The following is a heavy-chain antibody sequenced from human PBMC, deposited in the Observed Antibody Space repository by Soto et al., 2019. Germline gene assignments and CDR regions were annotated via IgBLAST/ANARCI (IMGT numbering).Heavy chain of an antibody. D-gene: IGHD3-22*01. Sequence: QMQLQESGPGLVKPSETLSLTCTVSGGSITPYYWSWIRQPPGKGLEWIGYIYYSGNTNYSPSLKSRVTISVDTSKNQFSLKLSSVTAADTAVYYCARTGYDSSLQFDYWGQGTLVTVSS. V-gene: IGHV4-59*01. CDR1: GGSITPYY. J-gene: IGHJ4*02. CDR3: ARTGYDSSLQFDY. CDR2: IYYSGNT.